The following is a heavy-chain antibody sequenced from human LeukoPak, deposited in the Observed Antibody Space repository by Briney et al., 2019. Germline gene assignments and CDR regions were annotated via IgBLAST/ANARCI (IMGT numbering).Heavy chain of an antibody. CDR1: GYTFTSYY. CDR2: INPSGGST. D-gene: IGHD3-10*01. Sequence: ASVKVSCKASGYTFTSYYMHWVRPPPGRGLEWMGIINPSGGSTSYAQKFQGRATMTRDTSTSTVYMELSSLRSEDTAVYYCARDGVRGVIAEGHYYGMDVWGKGTTVTVSS. J-gene: IGHJ6*04. CDR3: ARDGVRGVIAEGHYYGMDV. V-gene: IGHV1-46*01.